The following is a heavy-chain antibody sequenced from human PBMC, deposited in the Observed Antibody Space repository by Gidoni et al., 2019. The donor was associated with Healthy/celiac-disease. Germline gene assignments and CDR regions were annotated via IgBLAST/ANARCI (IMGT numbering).Heavy chain of an antibody. CDR3: ARETRDCSGGSCFIDY. Sequence: EVQLVESGGGLVKPGGSLRLSCAASGFTFSSYSMNWVRQAPGKGLEWVSSISSSSSYIYYADSVKGRFTISRDNAKNSLYLQMNSLRAEDTAVYYCARETRDCSGGSCFIDYWGQGTLVTVSS. D-gene: IGHD2-15*01. V-gene: IGHV3-21*01. CDR1: GFTFSSYS. CDR2: ISSSSSYI. J-gene: IGHJ4*02.